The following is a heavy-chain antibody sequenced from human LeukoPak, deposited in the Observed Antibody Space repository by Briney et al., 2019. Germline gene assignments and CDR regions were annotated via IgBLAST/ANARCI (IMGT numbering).Heavy chain of an antibody. D-gene: IGHD6-19*01. Sequence: PGGSLRLSCAASGFIFNNYGMHWVRQAPGKGLEWVAFISYDGNKKYYAESVKGRFTISRDNSKNTLYLQMNSLRAEDTAVYYCARSIAVFDYWGQGTLVTVSS. V-gene: IGHV3-30*03. J-gene: IGHJ4*02. CDR2: ISYDGNKK. CDR3: ARSIAVFDY. CDR1: GFIFNNYG.